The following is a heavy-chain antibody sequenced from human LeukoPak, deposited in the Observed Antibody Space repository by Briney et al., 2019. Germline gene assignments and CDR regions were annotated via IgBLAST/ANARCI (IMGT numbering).Heavy chain of an antibody. D-gene: IGHD1-26*01. Sequence: QAGGSLRLSCAASGFTFSSYWMHWVRQATGKGLEWVSAIGTAGDTFYPGSVKGRFTISRENAKNSLSLQMNSLRAEDTAVYYCVRQQTPHGNFDYWGQGTLVTVTS. J-gene: IGHJ4*02. CDR3: VRQQTPHGNFDY. CDR1: GFTFSSYW. V-gene: IGHV3-13*01. CDR2: IGTAGDT.